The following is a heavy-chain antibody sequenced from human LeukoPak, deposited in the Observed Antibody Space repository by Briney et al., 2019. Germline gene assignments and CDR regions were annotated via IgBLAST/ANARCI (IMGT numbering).Heavy chain of an antibody. V-gene: IGHV3-11*06. CDR3: ARLYSRVGPFDY. J-gene: IGHJ4*02. CDR1: GFTFSDYY. CDR2: ISSSSPYI. D-gene: IGHD5-18*01. Sequence: GGSLRLSCAASGFTFSDYYMSWIRQAPGKGLEWVASISSSSPYIYYTDSVKGRFTISRDNAKNSLYLQMNSLRADDTAVYYCARLYSRVGPFDYWGQGTLVTVSS.